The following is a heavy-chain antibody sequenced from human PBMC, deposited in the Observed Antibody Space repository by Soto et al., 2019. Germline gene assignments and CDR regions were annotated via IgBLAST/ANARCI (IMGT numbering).Heavy chain of an antibody. J-gene: IGHJ4*02. CDR1: GYTFTSYD. V-gene: IGHV1-8*02. D-gene: IGHD3-10*01. Sequence: QVQLVQSGPEVKKPGASVKVSRKASGYTFTSYDITWVRQATGQGLEWMGWMNPSTGNTGYPQKFQGRVTMTRNTSISTVYMELGSLTSEDTAVYFCARSRVITASSDYWGQGTLVTVSS. CDR3: ARSRVITASSDY. CDR2: MNPSTGNT.